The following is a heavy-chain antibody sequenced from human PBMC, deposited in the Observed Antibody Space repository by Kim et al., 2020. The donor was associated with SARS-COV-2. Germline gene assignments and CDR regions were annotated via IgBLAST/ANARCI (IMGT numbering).Heavy chain of an antibody. V-gene: IGHV3-23*01. CDR1: RITFSSSA. J-gene: IGHJ2*01. Sequence: GGSLRLSCVASRITFSSSAMTWVRQAPGKGLEWVSTIFGSGHGTYYADSVKGRFVVSRDNSKNTLYLQMNNLRGDDTAIYYCAKNVHITSVTFLWYFDLWGRGTPVTVSS. CDR2: IFGSGHGT. D-gene: IGHD2-2*01. CDR3: AKNVHITSVTFLWYFDL.